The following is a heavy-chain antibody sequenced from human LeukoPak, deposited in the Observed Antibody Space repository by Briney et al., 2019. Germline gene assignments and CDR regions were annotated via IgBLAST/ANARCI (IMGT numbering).Heavy chain of an antibody. J-gene: IGHJ4*02. V-gene: IGHV4-34*01. D-gene: IGHD3-10*01. Sequence: WETLSLACAIYGGSFSGYYGGWIRQPPGKGLEWIGEINHSGSTNYKPSLKSRVTISVDTSKNQCSLKLSSVTAADTAVYYCAREGIMVRGVLSDWGQGTLVTVSS. CDR2: INHSGST. CDR3: AREGIMVRGVLSD. CDR1: GGSFSGYY.